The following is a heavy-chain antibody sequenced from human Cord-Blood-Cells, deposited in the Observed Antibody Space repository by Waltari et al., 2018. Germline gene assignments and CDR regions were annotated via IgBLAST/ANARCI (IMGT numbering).Heavy chain of an antibody. D-gene: IGHD6-13*01. CDR2: IFSNDEK. CDR3: ARIIAAADTYYYYGMHV. V-gene: IGHV2-26*01. Sequence: QVSVKETGPGLVKLTEAPTLTGNLSRFSLSNARMDLRWIRQPPGKALEWLAHIFSNDEKSYSTSLKSKLTISKDTSKSQVVLTMPNMDPVYTATYYCARIIAAADTYYYYGMHVWGQGTTVTVSS. CDR1: RFSLSNARMD. J-gene: IGHJ6*02.